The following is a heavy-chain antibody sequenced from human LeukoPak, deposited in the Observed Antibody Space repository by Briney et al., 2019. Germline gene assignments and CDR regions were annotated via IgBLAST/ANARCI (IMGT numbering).Heavy chain of an antibody. CDR1: GFTFSDSW. J-gene: IGHJ3*02. V-gene: IGHV3-74*01. CDR2: IHSDGSRT. Sequence: GGSLRLSCVAHGFTFSDSWMHWVRQAPGKGLVWVSQIHSDGSRTNYAGSVTGRFSISIDSAKNTLYLQMSSLRVEDTAVYYCAREVDAFDMWGQGTMVTVSS. CDR3: AREVDAFDM.